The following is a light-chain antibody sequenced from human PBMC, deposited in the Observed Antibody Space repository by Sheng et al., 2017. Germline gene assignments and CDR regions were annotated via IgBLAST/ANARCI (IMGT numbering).Light chain of an antibody. CDR1: SSDVGGYHH. J-gene: IGLJ3*02. CDR3: SSFTSSSTWV. CDR2: DVI. Sequence: QSALTQPASLSGSPGQSITISCTGTSSDVGGYHHVSWYQQFPGKAPKLLIYDVINRPSGVSNRFSGSKSGNTASLTISGLQADDEADYYCSSFTSSSTWVFGGGTRLTVL. V-gene: IGLV2-14*01.